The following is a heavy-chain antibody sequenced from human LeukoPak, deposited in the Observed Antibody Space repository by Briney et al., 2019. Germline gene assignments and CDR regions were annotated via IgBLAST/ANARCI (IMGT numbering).Heavy chain of an antibody. CDR1: GGSFSGYY. CDR2: INPSVST. CDR3: ARDLEYCSSTSCPFDY. D-gene: IGHD2-2*01. Sequence: SETLSLTCAVYGGSFSGYYWSWVRQPPGKGLEWIGEINPSVSTNYNPSLKSRVTISVDTSKNQFTLKLNSVTAADTAVYYCARDLEYCSSTSCPFDYWGQGTLVTVSS. V-gene: IGHV4-34*01. J-gene: IGHJ4*02.